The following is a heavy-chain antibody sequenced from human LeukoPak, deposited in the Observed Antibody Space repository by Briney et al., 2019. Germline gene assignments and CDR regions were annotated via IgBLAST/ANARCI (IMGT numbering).Heavy chain of an antibody. CDR1: GFTFSTYW. CDR3: ARYLRGNRDY. CDR2: INPDGSRT. J-gene: IGHJ4*02. V-gene: IGHV3-74*01. Sequence: GGSLRLSCAASGFTFSTYWVHWVRQAPGKGLVWVSRINPDGSRTDYADSVEGRFTISRDNAKNTLYLQMNSLRAEDTAVYFCARYLRGNRDYWGQGTLVTVSS. D-gene: IGHD4-23*01.